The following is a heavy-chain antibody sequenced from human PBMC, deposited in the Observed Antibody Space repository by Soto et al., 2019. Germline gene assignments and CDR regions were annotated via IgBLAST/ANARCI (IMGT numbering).Heavy chain of an antibody. J-gene: IGHJ6*02. D-gene: IGHD6-19*01. CDR3: AKDRIDSSGWYTDYYYGMDV. Sequence: QVQLVESGGGVVQPGRSLRLSCAASGFTFSRYGMHWVRQAPGKGLEWVAVISYDGSNKYYADSVKGRFTISRDNSKNTLYLQMNSLRAEDTAVYYCAKDRIDSSGWYTDYYYGMDVWGQGTTVTVSS. CDR2: ISYDGSNK. V-gene: IGHV3-30*18. CDR1: GFTFSRYG.